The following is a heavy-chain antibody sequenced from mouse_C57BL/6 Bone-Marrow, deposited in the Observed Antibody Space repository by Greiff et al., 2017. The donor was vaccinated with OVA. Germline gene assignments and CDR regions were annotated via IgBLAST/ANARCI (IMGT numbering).Heavy chain of an antibody. V-gene: IGHV5-2*01. D-gene: IGHD2-4*01. CDR1: EYEFPSHD. CDR3: ARHSDYDGGPYWYFDV. J-gene: IGHJ1*03. CDR2: INSDGGST. Sequence: EVHLVESGGGLVQPGESLKLSCESNEYEFPSHDMSWVRKTPEKRLELVAAINSDGGSTYYPDTMERRFIISRDNTKKTLYLQMSSLRSEDTALYYCARHSDYDGGPYWYFDVWGTGTTVTVSS.